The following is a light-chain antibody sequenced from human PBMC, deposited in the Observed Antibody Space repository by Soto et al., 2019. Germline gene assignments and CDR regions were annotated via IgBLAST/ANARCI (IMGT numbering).Light chain of an antibody. Sequence: DIQMTQSPSSLSASVGDRVTITCRASQAITNYLAWYQQKPGKVPKLLIYAASTLQSGVPSRFSGSVSGIDFTLTISSLHPEDGAIYYCQQRHMWPITFGQETRLEIK. J-gene: IGKJ5*01. CDR2: AAS. V-gene: IGKV1-27*01. CDR3: QQRHMWPIT. CDR1: QAITNY.